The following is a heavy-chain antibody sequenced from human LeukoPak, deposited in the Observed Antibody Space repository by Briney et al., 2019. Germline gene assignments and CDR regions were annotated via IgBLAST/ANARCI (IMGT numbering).Heavy chain of an antibody. D-gene: IGHD2-15*01. CDR2: IKSDGSST. Sequence: PGGSLRLSCVVSGFTLSSYWMHWVRQAPGKGLVWVSRIKSDGSSTSYADSVKGRFTISRDNAKNTLYLQMNSLRAEDTAVYYCARGVGGRGVDYWGQGTLVTVSS. CDR1: GFTLSSYW. J-gene: IGHJ4*02. CDR3: ARGVGGRGVDY. V-gene: IGHV3-74*01.